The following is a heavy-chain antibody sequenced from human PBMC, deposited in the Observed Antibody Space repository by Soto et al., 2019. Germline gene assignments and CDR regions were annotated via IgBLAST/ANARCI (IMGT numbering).Heavy chain of an antibody. Sequence: PGGSLRLSCAASGFTFSSYSMNWVRQAPGKGLEWVSSISSSGSYIYYTDSVKGRFTISRDNAKNSLYLQMNSLRAEDTAVYYCARDLTTVTPIFDFWGQGTLVTVSS. CDR1: GFTFSSYS. CDR3: ARDLTTVTPIFDF. CDR2: ISSSGSYI. J-gene: IGHJ4*02. D-gene: IGHD4-17*01. V-gene: IGHV3-21*01.